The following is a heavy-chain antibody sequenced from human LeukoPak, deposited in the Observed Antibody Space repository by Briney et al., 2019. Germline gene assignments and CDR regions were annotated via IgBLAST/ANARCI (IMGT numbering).Heavy chain of an antibody. V-gene: IGHV1-2*02. CDR3: AREGESEMATNLDY. CDR1: GYTFTVYY. J-gene: IGHJ4*02. D-gene: IGHD5-24*01. CDR2: INPKSGGT. Sequence: ASVKVSCKASGYTFTVYYMHWVRQAPGQGLEWIGWINPKSGGTNYAQKFQGRVTMTRDTSISTAYMELNRLRSDDTAVYYCAREGESEMATNLDYWGQGTLVTVSS.